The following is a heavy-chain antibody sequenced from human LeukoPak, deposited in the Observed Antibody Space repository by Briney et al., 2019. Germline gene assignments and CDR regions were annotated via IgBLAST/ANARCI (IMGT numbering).Heavy chain of an antibody. CDR2: ISTSSAVM. CDR3: TRDVGYCSGGSCYRWFAS. Sequence: GGSLRLSCAASGFTFSSYSISWVRQAPGKGLEWVSYISTSSAVMYYADSVKGRFTISRDDARNSVSLQMNSLRADDTAVYYCTRDVGYCSGGSCYRWFASWGQGTLVIVSS. J-gene: IGHJ5*01. D-gene: IGHD2-15*01. V-gene: IGHV3-48*01. CDR1: GFTFSSYS.